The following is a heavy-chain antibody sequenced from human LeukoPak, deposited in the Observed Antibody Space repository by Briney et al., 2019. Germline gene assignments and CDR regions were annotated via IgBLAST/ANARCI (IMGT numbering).Heavy chain of an antibody. V-gene: IGHV4-59*08. CDR1: GGSIGGNY. CDR3: ARDCSGGSVEAFDI. J-gene: IGHJ3*02. Sequence: SETLSLTCTVSGGSIGGNYWTWTRQPPGKGLEYIGYIYYTGGTNYNPSLKSRVTISVDTSKNQFSLKLSSVTAADTAVYYCARDCSGGSVEAFDIWGQGTMVTVSS. D-gene: IGHD2-15*01. CDR2: IYYTGGT.